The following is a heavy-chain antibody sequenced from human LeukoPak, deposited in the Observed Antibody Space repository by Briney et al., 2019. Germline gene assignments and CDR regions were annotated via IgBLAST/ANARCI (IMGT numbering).Heavy chain of an antibody. D-gene: IGHD3-3*01. Sequence: GGPLRLSCAASGFTFSSYAMSWVRQAPGKGLEWVSAISGSGGSTYYADSVKGRFTISRDNSKNTLYLQMNSLRAEDTAVYYCAKSSHYDFWSGPSYGMDVWGQGTTVTVSS. V-gene: IGHV3-23*01. CDR1: GFTFSSYA. J-gene: IGHJ6*02. CDR3: AKSSHYDFWSGPSYGMDV. CDR2: ISGSGGST.